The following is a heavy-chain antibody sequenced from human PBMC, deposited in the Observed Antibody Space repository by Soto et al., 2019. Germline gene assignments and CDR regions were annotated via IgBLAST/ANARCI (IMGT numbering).Heavy chain of an antibody. J-gene: IGHJ4*02. CDR1: GGSISSSSYY. D-gene: IGHD5-18*01. V-gene: IGHV4-39*01. CDR2: SYHSRST. Sequence: SETLSLTCTVSGGSISSSSYYWVWIRQLPGKGMEWSGSSYHSRSTYDNPSLKSRVTIYVDKSTNQSYLKLSPVTAADTAEDYSAINYVDTAMAVDYWGQGTLVT. CDR3: AINYVDTAMAVDY.